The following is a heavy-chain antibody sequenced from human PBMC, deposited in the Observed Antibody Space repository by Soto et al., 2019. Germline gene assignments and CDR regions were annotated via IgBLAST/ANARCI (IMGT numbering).Heavy chain of an antibody. CDR1: GGSISSDDYY. V-gene: IGHV4-30-4*01. CDR3: ARDNMVRGLFDY. J-gene: IGHJ4*02. D-gene: IGHD3-10*01. Sequence: SETLSLTCTVSGGSISSDDYYWSWIRQPPGKGLEWIGYTYYSGSTDYNPSLKSRVTILVDASKNQYSLKLSAVTAVDTAVYYCARDNMVRGLFDYWGQGTLVTVSS. CDR2: TYYSGST.